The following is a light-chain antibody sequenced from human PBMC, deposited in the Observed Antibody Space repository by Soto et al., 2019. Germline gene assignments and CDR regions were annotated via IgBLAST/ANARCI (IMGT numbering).Light chain of an antibody. V-gene: IGKV1-5*03. Sequence: DIQMTQTHSTLYGSVGDRVTITCRASQTISSWLAWYQQKPGKAPKLLIYKASTLKSGVPSRFSGSGSGTEFTLTISSLQPDDFATYYCQHYNSYSEAFGQGTKV. J-gene: IGKJ1*01. CDR1: QTISSW. CDR2: KAS. CDR3: QHYNSYSEA.